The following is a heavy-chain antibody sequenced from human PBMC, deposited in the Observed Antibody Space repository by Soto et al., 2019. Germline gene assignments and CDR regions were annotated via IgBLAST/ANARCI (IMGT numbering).Heavy chain of an antibody. Sequence: GGSLRLSCAASGFTFSSYWMHWVRQAPGKGLVWVSRINSDGSSTDYADSVKGRFTISRDNAKNTLYLQMNSLRAKDTAVYYCARGFPTGGNTGDYWGQGTLVTVSS. V-gene: IGHV3-74*01. CDR2: INSDGSST. CDR3: ARGFPTGGNTGDY. CDR1: GFTFSSYW. J-gene: IGHJ4*02. D-gene: IGHD3-10*01.